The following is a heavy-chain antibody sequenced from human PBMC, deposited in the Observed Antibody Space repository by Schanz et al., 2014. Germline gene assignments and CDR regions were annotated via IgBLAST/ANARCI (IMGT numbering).Heavy chain of an antibody. CDR3: ERFQSPHQPFDY. CDR1: RFTFSSYS. CDR2: ITASGDYM. Sequence: EVQLVESGGGLVKPGGSLRLSCEASRFTFSSYSFNWVRQAPGKGLEWVSSITASGDYMHYADSVKGRFTISRDNARNSLYLQMNSLRAEDTAVYYCERFQSPHQPFDYWGQGTLVTVSS. V-gene: IGHV3-21*01. J-gene: IGHJ4*02. D-gene: IGHD2-2*01.